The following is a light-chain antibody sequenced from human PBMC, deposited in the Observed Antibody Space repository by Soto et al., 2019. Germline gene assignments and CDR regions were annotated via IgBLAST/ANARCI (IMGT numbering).Light chain of an antibody. CDR1: NSDVGAYNH. J-gene: IGLJ3*02. CDR2: EVT. CDR3: SSFAANNNWV. V-gene: IGLV2-8*01. Sequence: QSALTQPPSASGSPGQSVTISCTGSNSDVGAYNHVSWYQQQPGEAPKLIIYEVTERPSGVSDRFSGSKSGNTASLTVSGLQADDESDYYCSSFAANNNWVFGGGTKLTVL.